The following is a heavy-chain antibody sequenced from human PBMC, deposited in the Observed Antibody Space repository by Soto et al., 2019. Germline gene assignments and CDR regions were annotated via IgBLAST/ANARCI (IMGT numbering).Heavy chain of an antibody. J-gene: IGHJ5*02. Sequence: PSETLSLTCTVSGGSISPYYWSWIRQPPGKGLEWIGYIHYSGSTNYNPSLKSRVTISMDTSRNQFSLKLNSVTAADTAVYYCATNPRSSAWYKWFDPWDQGTLVTVSS. D-gene: IGHD6-19*01. CDR1: GGSISPYY. CDR3: ATNPRSSAWYKWFDP. V-gene: IGHV4-59*01. CDR2: IHYSGST.